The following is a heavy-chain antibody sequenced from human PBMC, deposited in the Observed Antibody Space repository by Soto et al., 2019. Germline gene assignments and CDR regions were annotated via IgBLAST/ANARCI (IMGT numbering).Heavy chain of an antibody. D-gene: IGHD4-17*01. CDR3: ARSYGAQQYYFDY. J-gene: IGHJ4*02. CDR2: IWYDGSNK. Sequence: QVQLVESGGGVVQPGRSLRLSCAASGFTFSSYGMQWVRQAPGKGLEWVAVIWYDGSNKYYADSVKGRFTISRDNSKNTLYLQMNSLRAEDTAVYYCARSYGAQQYYFDYWGQGTLVTVSS. CDR1: GFTFSSYG. V-gene: IGHV3-33*01.